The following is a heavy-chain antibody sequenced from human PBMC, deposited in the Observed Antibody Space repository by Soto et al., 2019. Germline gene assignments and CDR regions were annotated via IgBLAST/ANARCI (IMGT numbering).Heavy chain of an antibody. V-gene: IGHV4-39*01. J-gene: IGHJ4*02. CDR3: AKRVHKQVRIDC. CDR1: GASITSTTFF. D-gene: IGHD2-21*01. Sequence: SETLSLTCTLSGASITSTTFFWAWNRQPPGKGLEWVASIYYTGKTHYNPPLKSRVTISVYRSKNQLYLQMTSVTAEDTACYYCAKRVHKQVRIDCWGQGALVPVS. CDR2: IYYTGKT.